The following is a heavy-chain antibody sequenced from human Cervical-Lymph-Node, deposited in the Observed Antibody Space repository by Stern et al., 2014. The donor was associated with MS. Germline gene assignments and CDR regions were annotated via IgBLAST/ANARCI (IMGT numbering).Heavy chain of an antibody. D-gene: IGHD2-15*01. V-gene: IGHV3-74*02. CDR3: ARGVMVAATYAYDI. CDR2: INSDESST. J-gene: IGHJ3*02. Sequence: EVQLVESGGGLVQPGGSLRLSCAASGFTFSTSWMHWVRQAPGKGLGWVSRINSDESSTTYADSVKGRFSISRDNDKNTLYLQMNSLRAEDTAVYYCARGVMVAATYAYDIWGQGTMVTISS. CDR1: GFTFSTSW.